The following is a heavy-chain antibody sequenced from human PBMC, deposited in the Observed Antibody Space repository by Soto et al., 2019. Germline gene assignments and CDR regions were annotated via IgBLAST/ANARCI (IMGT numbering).Heavy chain of an antibody. D-gene: IGHD5-12*01. CDR2: ISGSGGST. V-gene: IGHV3-23*01. J-gene: IGHJ4*02. CDR3: AKELRAGEWLRQGGYYFDY. CDR1: GFTFSSYA. Sequence: GGSLRLSCAASGFTFSSYAMSWVRQAPGKGLEWVSAISGSGGSTYYADSVKGRFTISRDNSKNTLYLQMNSLRAEDTAVYYCAKELRAGEWLRQGGYYFDYWGQGTLVTVSS.